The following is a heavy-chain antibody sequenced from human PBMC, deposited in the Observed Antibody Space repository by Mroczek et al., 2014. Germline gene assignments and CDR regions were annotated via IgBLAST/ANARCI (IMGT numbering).Heavy chain of an antibody. Sequence: EVQLLETGGGLVQPGGSLRLSCAASGFTFSSYWMSWVRQAPGKGLEWVANIKQDGSEKYYVDSVKGRFTISRDNAKNSLYLQMNSLRAEDTAVYYXARWFGVVRSYFDYVGQGTLVTVSS. CDR2: IKQDGSEK. D-gene: IGHD3-3*01. CDR3: ARWFGVVRSYFDY. J-gene: IGHJ4*02. V-gene: IGHV3-7*01. CDR1: GFTFSSYW.